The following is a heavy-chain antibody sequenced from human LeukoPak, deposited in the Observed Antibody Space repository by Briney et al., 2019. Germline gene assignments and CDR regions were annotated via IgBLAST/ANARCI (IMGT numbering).Heavy chain of an antibody. CDR2: ISYDGSNK. CDR1: GFTFSSYG. Sequence: PGGSLRLSCAASGFTFSSYGMHWVRQAPGKGLEWVAVISYDGSNKYYADSVKGRFTISRDNSKNTLYLQMNSLRAEDTAVYYCAKVHSGYVDYWGQGTLVTVSS. V-gene: IGHV3-30*18. J-gene: IGHJ4*02. D-gene: IGHD1-26*01. CDR3: AKVHSGYVDY.